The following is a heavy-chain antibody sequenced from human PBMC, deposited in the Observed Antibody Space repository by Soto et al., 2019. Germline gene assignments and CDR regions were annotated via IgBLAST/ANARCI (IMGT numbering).Heavy chain of an antibody. CDR2: IKSKTDGGTT. CDR1: GFPFSNAW. CDR3: TTSGRKRGMDV. J-gene: IGHJ6*02. V-gene: IGHV3-15*01. Sequence: GSLRLSCAASGFPFSNAWMSWGRQAPGEGLGWVGRIKSKTDGGTTDYAAPVKGRFTISRDDSKNTLYLQMNSLKTEDTAVYYCTTSGRKRGMDVWGQGTTVTVSS.